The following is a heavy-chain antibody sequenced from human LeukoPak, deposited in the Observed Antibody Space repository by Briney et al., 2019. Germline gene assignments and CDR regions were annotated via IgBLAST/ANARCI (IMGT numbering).Heavy chain of an antibody. CDR1: GFTFSSYA. CDR2: IKHDGSET. V-gene: IGHV3-7*01. Sequence: PGGSLRLSCAASGFTFSSYAMSWVRRAPGKGLEWVANIKHDGSETNYVDSVKGRFTISRDNAKNSLHLQMNSLRVEDTAVYYCAKNGGPHGMDVWGQGTTVTVSS. D-gene: IGHD3-16*01. CDR3: AKNGGPHGMDV. J-gene: IGHJ6*02.